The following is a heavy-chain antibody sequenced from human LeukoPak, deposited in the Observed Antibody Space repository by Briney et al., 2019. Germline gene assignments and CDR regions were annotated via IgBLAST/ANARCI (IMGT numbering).Heavy chain of an antibody. J-gene: IGHJ3*02. CDR1: GYTLTELS. V-gene: IGHV1-24*01. CDR2: FDPEDGET. D-gene: IGHD4-17*01. Sequence: ASVKVSCEVFGYTLTELSMHWVRQTPGKGLEWMGGFDPEDGETIYAQNFQGRVTMTEDTSTDTAYMELSSLRSEDTAVYYCATDCSPRCLDAFDIWGQGTMVTVSS. CDR3: ATDCSPRCLDAFDI.